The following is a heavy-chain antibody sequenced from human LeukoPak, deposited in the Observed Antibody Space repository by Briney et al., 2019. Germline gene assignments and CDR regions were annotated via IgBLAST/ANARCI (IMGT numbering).Heavy chain of an antibody. Sequence: PSETLSLTCTVSGGSISSSSYYWGWIRQPPGKGLEWIGEINHSGSTNYNPSLKSRVTISVDTSKNQFSLKLSSVTAADTAVYYCARPVQVYDFWSGYYSQSSTDAFDIWGQGTMVTVSS. V-gene: IGHV4-39*07. J-gene: IGHJ3*02. CDR1: GGSISSSSYY. CDR2: INHSGST. D-gene: IGHD3-3*01. CDR3: ARPVQVYDFWSGYYSQSSTDAFDI.